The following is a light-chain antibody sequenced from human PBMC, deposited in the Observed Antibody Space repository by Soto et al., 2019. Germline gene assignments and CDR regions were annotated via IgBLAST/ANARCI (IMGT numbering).Light chain of an antibody. Sequence: EIVMTQSPLSLSVTPGEPACISCRSSLRLLHRNGHIFFDWYLQKPGQPPQLLIYLGFNRASGVPDRFSGSESGTDFTLKISRVEAEDVGVYYCMQALETPYTFGQGTKLEIK. J-gene: IGKJ2*01. CDR2: LGF. CDR1: LRLLHRNGHIF. V-gene: IGKV2-28*01. CDR3: MQALETPYT.